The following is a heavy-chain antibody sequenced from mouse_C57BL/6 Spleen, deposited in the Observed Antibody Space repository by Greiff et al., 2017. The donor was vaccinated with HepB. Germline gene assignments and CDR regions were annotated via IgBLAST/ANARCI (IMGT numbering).Heavy chain of an antibody. D-gene: IGHD2-3*01. CDR3: ARWLGDGYLFDY. Sequence: QVQLKQSGAELVRPGASVKLSCKASGYTFTDYYINWVKQRPGQGLEWIARIYPGSGNTYYNEKFKGKATLTAEKSSSTAYMQLSSLTSEDSAVYFCARWLGDGYLFDYWGQGTTLTVSS. J-gene: IGHJ2*01. CDR1: GYTFTDYY. CDR2: IYPGSGNT. V-gene: IGHV1-76*01.